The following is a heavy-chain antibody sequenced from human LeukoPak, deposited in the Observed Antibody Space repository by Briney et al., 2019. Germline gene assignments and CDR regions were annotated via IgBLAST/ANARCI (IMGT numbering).Heavy chain of an antibody. CDR1: GGTFSGYA. CDR2: IIPISPTA. D-gene: IGHD5-18*01. J-gene: IGHJ5*02. V-gene: IGHV1-69*05. CDR3: ATGRVSDTTLVTWFDP. Sequence: SVKVSCKASGGTFSGYAISRVRQAPGQGLEWMGGIIPISPTANYAQKFQGRLTITTDEFTTTAYMELSSLRSEDTAVYYCATGRVSDTTLVTWFDPWGQGTLVTVSS.